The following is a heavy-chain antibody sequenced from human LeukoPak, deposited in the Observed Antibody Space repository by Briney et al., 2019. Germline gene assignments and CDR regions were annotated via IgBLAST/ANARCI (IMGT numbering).Heavy chain of an antibody. Sequence: GGSLRLSCAASGFAFSNYEMIWVRQAPGKGLEWVAVISYDGSNKYYADSVKGRFTISRDNSKNTLYLQMNSLRAEDTAVYYCAKAAPGTPVGGMDVWGQGTTVTVSS. CDR3: AKAAPGTPVGGMDV. CDR1: GFAFSNYE. J-gene: IGHJ6*02. CDR2: ISYDGSNK. V-gene: IGHV3-30*18.